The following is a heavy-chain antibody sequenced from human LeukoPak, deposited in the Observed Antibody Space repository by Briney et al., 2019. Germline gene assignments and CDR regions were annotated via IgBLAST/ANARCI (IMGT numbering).Heavy chain of an antibody. J-gene: IGHJ6*02. Sequence: ASVKVSCKASGYTFTSYGISWVRQAPGQGLEWMGWISAYNGNTNYAQKLQGRVTMTTDTSTSTAYMELRSLRSDDTAVYYCARGFLKVLYYYYYGMDVWGQGTTVTVSS. CDR1: GYTFTSYG. CDR2: ISAYNGNT. CDR3: ARGFLKVLYYYYYGMDV. V-gene: IGHV1-18*01.